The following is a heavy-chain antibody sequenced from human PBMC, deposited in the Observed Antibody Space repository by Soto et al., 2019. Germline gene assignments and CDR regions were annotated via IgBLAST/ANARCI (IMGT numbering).Heavy chain of an antibody. Sequence: ASVKVSCKPSGYIFPSYGFSWLLQAPGQGPEWMGWISTWNDDKRDTQKFRDRVTMTTDTSTSTAYMELRSLRFDDTAVYYCARLNSDYAVDFWGQGTLVTVSS. D-gene: IGHD5-12*01. V-gene: IGHV1-18*04. CDR2: ISTWNDDK. CDR3: ARLNSDYAVDF. CDR1: GYIFPSYG. J-gene: IGHJ4*02.